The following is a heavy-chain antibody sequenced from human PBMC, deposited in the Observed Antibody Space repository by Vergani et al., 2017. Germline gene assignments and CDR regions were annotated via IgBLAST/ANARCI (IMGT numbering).Heavy chain of an antibody. J-gene: IGHJ5*02. CDR1: EYTFTSYY. CDR2: INPSGGST. V-gene: IGHV1-46*01. Sequence: QVQLVQSGAEVKKPGASVKVSCKASEYTFTSYYMHWVRQAPGQGLEWMGIINPSGGSTSYAQKFQGRVTMTRDTSTSTVYMELSSLRSEDTAVYYCATDRAYGDYQSWFDPWGQGTLVTVSS. D-gene: IGHD4-17*01. CDR3: ATDRAYGDYQSWFDP.